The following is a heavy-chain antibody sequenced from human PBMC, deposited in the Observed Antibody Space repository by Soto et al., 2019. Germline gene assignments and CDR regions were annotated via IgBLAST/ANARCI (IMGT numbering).Heavy chain of an antibody. D-gene: IGHD2-2*01. CDR3: ASPHQLPRKYNWLDP. Sequence: SETLSLTCAVSVVPISSGGYSCSWIRQPPGKGLEWIGYIYHSGSTYYNPSLKSRVTISVDRSKNQFSLKLSSVTAADTAVYYCASPHQLPRKYNWLDPSGQRNLVTV. CDR1: VVPISSGGYS. V-gene: IGHV4-30-2*01. J-gene: IGHJ5*02. CDR2: IYHSGST.